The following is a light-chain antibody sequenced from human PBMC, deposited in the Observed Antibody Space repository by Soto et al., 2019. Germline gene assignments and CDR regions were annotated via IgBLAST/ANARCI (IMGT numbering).Light chain of an antibody. J-gene: IGKJ5*01. CDR1: QGISTN. CDR2: AAS. V-gene: IGKV1-9*01. CDR3: QQLYGYLFT. Sequence: DIQLTQSPSFLSASVGDRVTITCRASQGISTNLAWYQHKPGKAPKLLIYAASTLQSGVPSRFSGSRSGTEFTLTISSLQPEDFATYYCQQLYGYLFTFGQGTRLEIK.